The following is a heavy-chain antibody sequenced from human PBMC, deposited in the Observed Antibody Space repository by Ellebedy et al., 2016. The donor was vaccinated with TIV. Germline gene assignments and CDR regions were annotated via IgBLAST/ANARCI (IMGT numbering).Heavy chain of an antibody. CDR3: ARDGPESFQDYNYAMDV. Sequence: GESLKISCAVSGFRLTDYGMHWVRQAPGKGLEWVSVIRYDGESKFYAASVKGRFTISRDNSKNTLYLQMNSLRAEDTAVYYCARDGPESFQDYNYAMDVWGQGTTVIVSS. V-gene: IGHV3-33*01. D-gene: IGHD3-10*01. J-gene: IGHJ6*02. CDR2: IRYDGESK. CDR1: GFRLTDYG.